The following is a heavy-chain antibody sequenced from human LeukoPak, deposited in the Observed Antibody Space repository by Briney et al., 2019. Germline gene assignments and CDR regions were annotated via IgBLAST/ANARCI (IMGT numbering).Heavy chain of an antibody. J-gene: IGHJ4*02. Sequence: SQTLSLTCAVSGGSISSGGYSWSWIRQPPGKGLEWIGYIYHSGSTYYNPSLKSRVTISVDTSKNQFSLKLSSVTAADTAVYYCARGDDFWSGPDYWGQGTLVTVSS. V-gene: IGHV4-30-2*05. CDR2: IYHSGST. CDR1: GGSISSGGYS. D-gene: IGHD3-3*01. CDR3: ARGDDFWSGPDY.